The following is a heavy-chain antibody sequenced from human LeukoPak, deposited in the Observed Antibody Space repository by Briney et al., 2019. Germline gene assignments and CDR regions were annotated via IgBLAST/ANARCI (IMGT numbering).Heavy chain of an antibody. D-gene: IGHD2-15*01. Sequence: ASVKVSCKTSGYTFTNFDINWVRQATGQGLEWLGWMNPYTGKTGYAQKFQGRVTMTRDTSIGTAYMDLSSLSSEDTAVYYCARGVAAGLDYWGQGTLVTVSS. CDR2: MNPYTGKT. CDR3: ARGVAAGLDY. J-gene: IGHJ4*02. CDR1: GYTFTNFD. V-gene: IGHV1-8*02.